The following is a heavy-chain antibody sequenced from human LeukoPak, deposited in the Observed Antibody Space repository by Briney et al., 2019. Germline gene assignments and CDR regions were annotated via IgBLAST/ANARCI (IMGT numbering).Heavy chain of an antibody. V-gene: IGHV3-11*06. CDR2: ISGSGHDI. D-gene: IGHD3-10*02. Sequence: GGSLRLSCSASGFTFSDSYMTWVRQAPGKGVEWVAYISGSGHDINYSESAKGRFTISRDNAKNSLYLQMNSLRAEDTAVYYCAELGITMIGGVWGKGTTVTISS. CDR3: AELGITMIGGV. CDR1: GFTFSDSY. J-gene: IGHJ6*04.